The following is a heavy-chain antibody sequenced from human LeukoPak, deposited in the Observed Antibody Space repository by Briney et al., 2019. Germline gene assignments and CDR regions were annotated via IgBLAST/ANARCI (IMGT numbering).Heavy chain of an antibody. Sequence: AGGSLRLSCAASGFTFSSYWMSWVRQAPGKGLEWVANIKQDGSEKYYVDSVKGRFTISRDNAKNSLYLQMNSLRAEDTAVYYCARDGIAAAGPPDDALDIWGQGTMVTVSS. CDR1: GFTFSSYW. CDR2: IKQDGSEK. V-gene: IGHV3-7*01. J-gene: IGHJ3*02. CDR3: ARDGIAAAGPPDDALDI. D-gene: IGHD6-13*01.